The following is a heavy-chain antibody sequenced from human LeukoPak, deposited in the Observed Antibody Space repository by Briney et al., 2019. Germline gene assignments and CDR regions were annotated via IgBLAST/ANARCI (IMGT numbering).Heavy chain of an antibody. CDR2: IIPIFGTA. V-gene: IGHV1-69*05. Sequence: SVKVSCKASGGTFSSYAISWVRQAPGQGLEWMGGIIPIFGTADYAQKFQGRVTITTDESTSTAYMELSSLRSEDTAVYYCARDHSSSPVRGPYFDYWGQGTLVTVSS. CDR1: GGTFSSYA. J-gene: IGHJ4*02. CDR3: ARDHSSSPVRGPYFDY. D-gene: IGHD6-6*01.